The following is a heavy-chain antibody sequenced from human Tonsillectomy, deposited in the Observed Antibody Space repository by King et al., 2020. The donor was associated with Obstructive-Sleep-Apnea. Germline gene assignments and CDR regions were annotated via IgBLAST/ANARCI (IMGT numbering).Heavy chain of an antibody. Sequence: VQLVESGGGLVQSGRSLRLSCSASGFTFDDYAMHWVRQAPGKGLEWVSGISWNSDDIDYAASVKGRFTISRDNAKNALYLQMNSLTPEDTALYYCVKGSVGKINMFRFSYQSYGMDVWGQGTTVIVSS. CDR3: VKGSVGKINMFRFSYQSYGMDV. D-gene: IGHD3-10*02. J-gene: IGHJ6*02. CDR2: ISWNSDDI. V-gene: IGHV3-9*01. CDR1: GFTFDDYA.